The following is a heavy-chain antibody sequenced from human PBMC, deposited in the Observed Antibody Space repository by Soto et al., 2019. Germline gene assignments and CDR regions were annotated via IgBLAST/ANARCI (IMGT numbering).Heavy chain of an antibody. V-gene: IGHV1-18*04. D-gene: IGHD3-16*01. CDR1: GYTFTNHG. CDR2: INPYNGNT. J-gene: IGHJ3*02. CDR3: ARDRVAGIWGDAFDI. Sequence: ASVKVSCKTSGYTFTNHGINWVRQAPGQGLEWMGWINPYNGNTNYARKLQGRVTLTTDTSTSTAYMDLRSLTSDDTAVYYCARDRVAGIWGDAFDIWGQGTMVTVSS.